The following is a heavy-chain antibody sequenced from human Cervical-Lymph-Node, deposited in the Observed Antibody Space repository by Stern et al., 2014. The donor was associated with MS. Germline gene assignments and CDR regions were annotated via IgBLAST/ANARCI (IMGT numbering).Heavy chain of an antibody. V-gene: IGHV3-74*01. D-gene: IGHD3-3*01. CDR1: GFTFSSYW. Sequence: EVQLVESGGGLVQPGGSLRLSCAASGFTFSSYWMHWVRQAPGKGLVWVSRINSDGSSTSYADSVKGRFAISRDNAKNTLYLQMNSLRAEDTAVYYCARDYEGGDAFDIWGQGTMVTVSS. CDR3: ARDYEGGDAFDI. J-gene: IGHJ3*02. CDR2: INSDGSST.